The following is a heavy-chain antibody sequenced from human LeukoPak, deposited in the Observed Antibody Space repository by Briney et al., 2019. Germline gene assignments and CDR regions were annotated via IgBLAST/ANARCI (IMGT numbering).Heavy chain of an antibody. Sequence: SETLSLTCTVSGASINSYYWGWIRQPPGKGLEWIGNIFYSGSTYYSPSLKSRVTISLDTSRNQFSLKLTSVTAADTAVYYCARVGVLRYFDWLSYYFDYWGQGTLVNVSS. V-gene: IGHV4-39*07. J-gene: IGHJ4*02. D-gene: IGHD3-9*01. CDR2: IFYSGST. CDR1: GASINSYY. CDR3: ARVGVLRYFDWLSYYFDY.